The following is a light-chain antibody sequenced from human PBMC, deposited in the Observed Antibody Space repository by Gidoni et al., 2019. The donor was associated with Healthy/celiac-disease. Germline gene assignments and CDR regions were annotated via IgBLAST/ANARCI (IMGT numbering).Light chain of an antibody. CDR2: AAS. Sequence: DIQMTQSPSSLSASVGDRVTITCRASQSISSYLNLYQQKPGKAPKLLIYAASSLQSGVPSMFSCSGSGTDFPLTISSLQPEDFATYYCQQSYSTPLTFGGGTKVEIK. CDR3: QQSYSTPLT. V-gene: IGKV1-39*01. CDR1: QSISSY. J-gene: IGKJ4*01.